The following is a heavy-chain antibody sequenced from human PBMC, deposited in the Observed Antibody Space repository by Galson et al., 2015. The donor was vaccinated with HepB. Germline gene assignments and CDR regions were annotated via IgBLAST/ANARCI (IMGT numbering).Heavy chain of an antibody. CDR1: GDSVSSSSAA. D-gene: IGHD2-15*01. V-gene: IGHV6-1*01. J-gene: IGHJ5*01. CDR3: ARAIGTNWFDS. CDR2: TCYRSKWYG. Sequence: CAISGDSVSSSSAAWSWIRQSPSRGLEWLGRTCYRSKWYGDYTLSVKSRMTINPDTSKNQLSLQMNSVTPEDTAVYYCARAIGTNWFDSWGQGTLVTVSS.